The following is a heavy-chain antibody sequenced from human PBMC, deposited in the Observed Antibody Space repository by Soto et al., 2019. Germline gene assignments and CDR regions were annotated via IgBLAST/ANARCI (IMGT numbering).Heavy chain of an antibody. J-gene: IGHJ6*02. CDR2: INPNSGGT. CDR1: GYTFTGYY. Sequence: ASVKVSCKASGYTFTGYYMHWVRQAPGQGLEWMGWINPNSGGTNYAQKFQGWVTMTRDTSISTAYMELSRLRSDDTAVYYCARDHIPSTRGLQADYYGMDVWGQGTTVTVSS. D-gene: IGHD4-4*01. CDR3: ARDHIPSTRGLQADYYGMDV. V-gene: IGHV1-2*04.